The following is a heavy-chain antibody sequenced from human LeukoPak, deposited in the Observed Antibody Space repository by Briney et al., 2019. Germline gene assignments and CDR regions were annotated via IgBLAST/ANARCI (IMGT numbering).Heavy chain of an antibody. CDR3: ARVSSSWFGVLFDY. V-gene: IGHV4-59*01. CDR1: GDSIRSYY. CDR2: IFYSGST. D-gene: IGHD3-10*01. J-gene: IGHJ4*02. Sequence: SETLSLTCTVSGDSIRSYYWSWVRQPPGKGLEWIGYIFYSGSTTYNPSLKSRGTISIDTSKNQFSLKLSSVTAADTAVYYCARVSSSWFGVLFDYWGQGTLVTVSS.